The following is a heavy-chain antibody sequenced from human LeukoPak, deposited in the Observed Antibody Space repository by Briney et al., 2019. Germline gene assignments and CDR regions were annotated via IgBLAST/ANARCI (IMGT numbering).Heavy chain of an antibody. Sequence: GGSLRLSCAASGFTFSSSWMSWVRQAPGKGLEWVANIKQDGSEKYYVDSVKGRFTISRDNAKNSLYLQMNSLRAEDTAVYYCARGGELFDYWGQGTLVTVSS. J-gene: IGHJ4*02. CDR1: GFTFSSSW. CDR3: ARGGELFDY. V-gene: IGHV3-7*01. D-gene: IGHD1-26*01. CDR2: IKQDGSEK.